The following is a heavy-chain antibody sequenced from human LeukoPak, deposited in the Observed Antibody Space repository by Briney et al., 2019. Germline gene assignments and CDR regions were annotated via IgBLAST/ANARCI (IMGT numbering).Heavy chain of an antibody. J-gene: IGHJ3*02. CDR3: ARDSWNRDAFDI. CDR2: IYHSGST. Sequence: SETLSLTCAVPGGPISSSNWGRWVRQPPGKGLEGHGEIYHSGSTNYNPCLKSRVTISVDKSKNQFSLKLSSVTAADTAVYYCARDSWNRDAFDIWGQGTMVTVSS. D-gene: IGHD1-1*01. CDR1: GGPISSSNW. V-gene: IGHV4-4*02.